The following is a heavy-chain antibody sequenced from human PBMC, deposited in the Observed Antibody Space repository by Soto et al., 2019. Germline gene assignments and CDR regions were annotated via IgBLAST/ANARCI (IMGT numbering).Heavy chain of an antibody. D-gene: IGHD6-13*01. Sequence: QVQLQESGPGLVKPSETLSLTCTVSGGSISSYYWSWIRQPPGKGLEWIGYIYYSGSTNYNPSLKSRVTISVDTSKNQFSLKLSSVTAADTAVYYCAGDSSSEDYWGQGTLVTVSS. V-gene: IGHV4-59*01. CDR1: GGSISSYY. CDR3: AGDSSSEDY. CDR2: IYYSGST. J-gene: IGHJ4*02.